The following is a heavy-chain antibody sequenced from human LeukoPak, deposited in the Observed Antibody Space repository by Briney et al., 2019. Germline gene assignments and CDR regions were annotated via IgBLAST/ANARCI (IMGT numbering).Heavy chain of an antibody. Sequence: GGSLRLSCAASAFTFSRYNMNWVRQAPGKGLEWVSYISSSSSTIYYADSVKGRFTISRDNAKNSVYVQMNSLRAEDTAVYYCVRDSGDSYFYYMDVWGKGTTVTVSS. J-gene: IGHJ6*03. V-gene: IGHV3-48*01. CDR2: ISSSSSTI. CDR3: VRDSGDSYFYYMDV. CDR1: AFTFSRYN.